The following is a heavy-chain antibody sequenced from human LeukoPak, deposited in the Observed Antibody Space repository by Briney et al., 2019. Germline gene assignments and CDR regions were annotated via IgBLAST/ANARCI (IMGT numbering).Heavy chain of an antibody. CDR1: GVTFSNAW. CDR3: TTEPTYYGDYVALDY. V-gene: IGHV3-15*01. D-gene: IGHD4-17*01. J-gene: IGHJ4*02. CDR2: IKSKTDGGTT. Sequence: GGSLRLSCAASGVTFSNAWMSWGRQAPGKCLESVFRIKSKTDGGTTDYAAPVKGRFTISRDDSKNTLYLQMNSLKTEDTAVYYCTTEPTYYGDYVALDYWGQGTLVTVSS.